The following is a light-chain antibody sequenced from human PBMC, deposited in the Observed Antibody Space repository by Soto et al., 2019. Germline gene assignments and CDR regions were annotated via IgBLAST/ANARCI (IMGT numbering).Light chain of an antibody. CDR3: SSYTSSSTVV. CDR1: SSDVGGYNY. CDR2: DVS. J-gene: IGLJ2*01. V-gene: IGLV2-14*01. Sequence: QSALTQPASVSGSPGQSITISCTGTSSDVGGYNYVSWYQQHPGKAPKLMIYDVSNRPSGVSNRFSGSKSGNTASLTIYGLEAADEAYYYCSSYTSSSTVVFGGGTKLTVL.